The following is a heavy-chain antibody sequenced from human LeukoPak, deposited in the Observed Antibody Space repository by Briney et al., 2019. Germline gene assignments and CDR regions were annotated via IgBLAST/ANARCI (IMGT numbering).Heavy chain of an antibody. CDR3: ARDQHGYCSSTSRLNWFDP. D-gene: IGHD2-2*03. V-gene: IGHV4-39*07. Sequence: SETLSLTCTVSGGSISSSSYYWGWIRQPPGKGLEWIGSIYYSGSTYYNPSLKSRVTISVDTSKNQFSLKLSSVTAADTAVYYCARDQHGYCSSTSRLNWFDPWGQGTLVTVSS. J-gene: IGHJ5*02. CDR1: GGSISSSSYY. CDR2: IYYSGST.